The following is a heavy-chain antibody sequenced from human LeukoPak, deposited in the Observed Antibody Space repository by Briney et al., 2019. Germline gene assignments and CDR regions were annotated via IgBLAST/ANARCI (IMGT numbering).Heavy chain of an antibody. D-gene: IGHD1/OR15-1a*01. J-gene: IGHJ4*02. Sequence: PGGSLRLSCAASRFTFSIYAMSWVRQAPQEGLEWVSLLSGSGGSTYYADSVKGRFTISRDNSKNTLYLQMNSLRAEDTAVYYCAEAWLEQGGMFDYWGQGTPVTVSS. CDR1: RFTFSIYA. CDR3: AEAWLEQGGMFDY. CDR2: LSGSGGST. V-gene: IGHV3-23*01.